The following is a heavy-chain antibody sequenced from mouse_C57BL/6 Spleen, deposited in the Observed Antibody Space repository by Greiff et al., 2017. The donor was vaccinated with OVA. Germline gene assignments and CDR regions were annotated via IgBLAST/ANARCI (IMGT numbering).Heavy chain of an antibody. CDR2: IYPGDGDT. CDR1: GYAFSSSW. D-gene: IGHD3-2*02. Sequence: VQLQESGPELVKPGASVKISCKASGYAFSSSWMNWVKQRPGKGLEWIGRIYPGDGDTNYNGKFKGKATLTADKSSSTAYMQLSSLTSEDSAVYFCARDSSGYYFDYCGQGTTLTVSS. CDR3: ARDSSGYYFDY. V-gene: IGHV1-82*01. J-gene: IGHJ2*01.